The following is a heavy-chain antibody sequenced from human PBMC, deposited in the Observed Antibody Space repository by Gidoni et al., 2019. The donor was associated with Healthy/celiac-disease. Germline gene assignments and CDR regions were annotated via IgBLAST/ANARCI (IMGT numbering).Heavy chain of an antibody. CDR3: ARVGAARSYWYFDL. CDR2: ISSSSSTI. V-gene: IGHV3-48*04. CDR1: GFTFSEYN. J-gene: IGHJ2*01. D-gene: IGHD6-6*01. Sequence: EVQLVESGGGLVQPGGSLGLSCAASGFTFSEYNMNWVRQDPGKGLEWVSYISSSSSTINYADSVKGRFTISRDNAKNSLYLQMNSLRAEDTAVYYCARVGAARSYWYFDLWGRGTLVTVSS.